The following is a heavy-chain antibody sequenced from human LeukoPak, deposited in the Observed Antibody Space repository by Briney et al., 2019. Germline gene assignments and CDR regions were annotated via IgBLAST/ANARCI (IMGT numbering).Heavy chain of an antibody. Sequence: ASVKVSCKASGYTFTSYYMHWVRQAPGQGLEWMGIINPSGGSTSYAQKFQGRVTMTRDTSTSTAYMELRSLRSDDTAVYYCARDSSGWYDYYYGMDVWGQGTTVTVSS. J-gene: IGHJ6*02. D-gene: IGHD6-19*01. CDR3: ARDSSGWYDYYYGMDV. V-gene: IGHV1-46*01. CDR1: GYTFTSYY. CDR2: INPSGGST.